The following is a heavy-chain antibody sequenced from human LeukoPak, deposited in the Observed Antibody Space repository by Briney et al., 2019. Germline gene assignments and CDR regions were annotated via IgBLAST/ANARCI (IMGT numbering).Heavy chain of an antibody. V-gene: IGHV1-46*01. CDR2: INPSGGST. D-gene: IGHD3-22*01. CDR1: GYTFTSYY. J-gene: IGHJ6*02. CDR3: ARWWDDGSGYSYYYGMDV. Sequence: ASVKVSCKASGYTFTSYYMHWVRQAPGQGLEWMGVINPSGGSTSYAQKFQGRVTLTRDTSTSIVYMELSSLRSEDTAVYYCARWWDDGSGYSYYYGMDVWGQGTTVTASS.